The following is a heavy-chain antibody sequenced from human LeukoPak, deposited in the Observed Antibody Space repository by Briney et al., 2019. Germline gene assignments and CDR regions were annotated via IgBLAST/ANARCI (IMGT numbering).Heavy chain of an antibody. D-gene: IGHD1-26*01. J-gene: IGHJ2*01. CDR3: ARVLGGSYADWYFDL. Sequence: PSETLSLTCTVSGGSISSYYWSWIRQPPGKGLEWIGYIYYSGSTNYNPSLKSRVTISVDTSKNQFSLKLSSVTAADTAVYYCARVLGGSYADWYFDLWGRGTLVTVSS. CDR1: GGSISSYY. CDR2: IYYSGST. V-gene: IGHV4-59*01.